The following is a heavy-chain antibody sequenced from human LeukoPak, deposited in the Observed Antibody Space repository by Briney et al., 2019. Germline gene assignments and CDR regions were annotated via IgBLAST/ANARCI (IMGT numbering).Heavy chain of an antibody. CDR1: GFTFSSYE. CDR3: ARQIVGATNVDY. Sequence: PGGSLRLSCAASGFTFSSYEMNWVRQAPGKGLEWVSYISSSGSTIYYADSVKGRFTISRDNAKNSLYLQMNSLRAEDTAVHYCARQIVGATNVDYWGQGTLVTVSS. D-gene: IGHD1-26*01. J-gene: IGHJ4*02. V-gene: IGHV3-48*03. CDR2: ISSSGSTI.